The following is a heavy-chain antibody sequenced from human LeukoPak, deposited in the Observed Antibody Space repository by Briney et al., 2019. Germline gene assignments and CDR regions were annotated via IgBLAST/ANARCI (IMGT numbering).Heavy chain of an antibody. CDR3: ARGSSYGFSMGY. D-gene: IGHD5-18*01. Sequence: ASVKVSFKTSGYTFTNYGLNWVRQAPGQGLEWMGWISTYNGDTNYAQKLQGRVTMTTDTSTTTAYMELRSLRSDDSAVYYCARGSSYGFSMGYWGQGTLVTVSS. J-gene: IGHJ4*02. CDR1: GYTFTNYG. V-gene: IGHV1-18*01. CDR2: ISTYNGDT.